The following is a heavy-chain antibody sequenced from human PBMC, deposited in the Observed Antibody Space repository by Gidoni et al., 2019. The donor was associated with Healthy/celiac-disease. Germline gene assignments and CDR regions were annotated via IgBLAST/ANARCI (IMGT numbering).Heavy chain of an antibody. D-gene: IGHD6-6*01. CDR3: ARDREQLDPYYYYYGMDV. V-gene: IGHV3-33*01. CDR2: IWYDGSNK. Sequence: QVQLVESGGGVVQPGRSLRLSCAASGFPFSSYGMHWVRQAPGKGLEWVAVIWYDGSNKYYADSVKGRFTISRDNSKNTLYLQMNSLRAEDTAVYYCARDREQLDPYYYYYGMDVWGQGTTVTVSS. J-gene: IGHJ6*02. CDR1: GFPFSSYG.